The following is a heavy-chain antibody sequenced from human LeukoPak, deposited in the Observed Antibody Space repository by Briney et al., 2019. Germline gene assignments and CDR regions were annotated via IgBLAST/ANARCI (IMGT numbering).Heavy chain of an antibody. CDR3: ARGGITFFGVDQMDAFDI. V-gene: IGHV3-30-3*01. CDR2: ISYDGSNK. D-gene: IGHD3-3*01. J-gene: IGHJ3*02. CDR1: GFTFSSYA. Sequence: GGSLRLSCAASGFTFSSYAMHWVRQAPGKGLEWVAVISYDGSNKYYADSVKGRFTISRDNSKNTLYLQMNSLRAEDTAVYYCARGGITFFGVDQMDAFDIWGQGTMVTVSS.